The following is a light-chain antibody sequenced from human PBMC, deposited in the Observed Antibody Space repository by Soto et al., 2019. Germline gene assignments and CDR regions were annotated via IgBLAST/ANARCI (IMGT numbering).Light chain of an antibody. CDR2: ETS. J-gene: IGKJ1*01. V-gene: IGKV3-20*01. Sequence: IGLTQSPGTLSLSHGARATLSCRAIQSVNSNYLAWYQQKPGQAPRLLMYETSTRATGIPDRFSGSGSGTDFTLTISRLEPEDFAVYFCQQFGTSPRWTFGQGAKVDIK. CDR1: QSVNSNY. CDR3: QQFGTSPRWT.